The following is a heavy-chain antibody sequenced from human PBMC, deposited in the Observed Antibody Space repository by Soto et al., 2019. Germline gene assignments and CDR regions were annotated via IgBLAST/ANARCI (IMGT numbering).Heavy chain of an antibody. J-gene: IGHJ4*02. V-gene: IGHV4-39*01. D-gene: IGHD3-10*01. Sequence: SETLSLTCSVSGGSISSSSYYWGWIRLPPGKGLEWIGSISYSGNTYYNPSLKSRVTISVDTSKNQFSLKLTSVTAADTAVYYCARHVAFPYYGSGSFYYFNYWGQGTLVTVSS. CDR3: ARHVAFPYYGSGSFYYFNY. CDR2: ISYSGNT. CDR1: GGSISSSSYY.